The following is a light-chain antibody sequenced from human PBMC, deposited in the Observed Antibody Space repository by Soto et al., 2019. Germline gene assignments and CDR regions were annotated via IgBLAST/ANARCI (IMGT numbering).Light chain of an antibody. CDR3: QQLNSYLFT. CDR1: QGISNF. Sequence: DIQLTQSPSFLSASVGDRVTITYRARQGISNFLAWYQQKPGKAPKLLIYAASTLQSGVPSTFSGSGSGTEFTLTISSLQPEDFATYYCQQLNSYLFTFGPGTKVDIK. V-gene: IGKV1-9*01. J-gene: IGKJ3*01. CDR2: AAS.